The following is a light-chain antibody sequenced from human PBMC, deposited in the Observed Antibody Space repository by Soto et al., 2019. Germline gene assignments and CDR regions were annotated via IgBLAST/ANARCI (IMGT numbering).Light chain of an antibody. CDR1: QSISYY. CDR3: QQTYTTPLT. Sequence: DIQMTQSPSSLSAYVGDRVNITCRASQSISYYLNWYQQKPGRAPNLLMYGASSLQSGVPSRFTGSGSGTEFTLTITSLQTGDFATYYCQQTYTTPLTFGGGNTVESK. J-gene: IGKJ4*01. CDR2: GAS. V-gene: IGKV1-39*01.